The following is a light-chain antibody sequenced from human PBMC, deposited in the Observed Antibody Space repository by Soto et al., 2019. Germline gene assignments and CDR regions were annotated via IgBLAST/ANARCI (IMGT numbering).Light chain of an antibody. Sequence: NIQMTQSPPAMSASVGDRATITCRARQGITNFLAWFQQKPGKVPNHVIFAASSFQSGVPSSISSRGSGTAITLTISSLQPEDFATFSGQQHNRNSFGGGTKVEIK. CDR3: QQHNRNS. V-gene: IGKV1D-17*01. J-gene: IGKJ4*01. CDR2: AAS. CDR1: QGITNF.